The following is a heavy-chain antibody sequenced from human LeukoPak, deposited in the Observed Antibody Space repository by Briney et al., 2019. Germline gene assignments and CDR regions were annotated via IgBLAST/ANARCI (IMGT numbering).Heavy chain of an antibody. D-gene: IGHD6-19*01. CDR1: GFTFSSYV. J-gene: IGHJ4*02. CDR3: ARMEQWLVRPLDY. Sequence: GGSLRLSCAASGFTFSSYVIHWVRQAPGKGLEWGALISYDGSNKYYADSVKGRFTISRDNSKNTLYLQMNSLRAEDTAVYYCARMEQWLVRPLDYWGQGTLVTVSS. V-gene: IGHV3-30-3*01. CDR2: ISYDGSNK.